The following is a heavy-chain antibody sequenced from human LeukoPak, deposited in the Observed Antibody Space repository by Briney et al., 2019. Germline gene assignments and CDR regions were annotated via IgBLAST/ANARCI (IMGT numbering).Heavy chain of an antibody. D-gene: IGHD4-11*01. CDR2: INPNSGGT. CDR3: ASNSNSGYYYYYIDV. CDR1: GYTLTGYY. Sequence: ASVKVSCKASGYTLTGYYMHWVRQAAGQGLEWMGWINPNSGGTNYAQKFQVRVTMTRDTSISTVYMELSRLRSDDTAVYYCASNSNSGYYYYYIDVWGKGTTVTVSS. J-gene: IGHJ6*03. V-gene: IGHV1-2*02.